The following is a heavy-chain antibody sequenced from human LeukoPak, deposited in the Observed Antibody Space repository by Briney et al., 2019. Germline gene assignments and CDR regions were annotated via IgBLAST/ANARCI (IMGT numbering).Heavy chain of an antibody. J-gene: IGHJ4*02. D-gene: IGHD2/OR15-2a*01. Sequence: ASVKVSCKASGYTFTSYDINWVRQATGQGLEWMGWISAYNGNTNYAQKIQGRVTMTTDISTSTAYMELSSLRSDDTAVYYCARHNEPYFGLDYWGQGTLVTVSS. CDR2: ISAYNGNT. CDR3: ARHNEPYFGLDY. V-gene: IGHV1-18*01. CDR1: GYTFTSYD.